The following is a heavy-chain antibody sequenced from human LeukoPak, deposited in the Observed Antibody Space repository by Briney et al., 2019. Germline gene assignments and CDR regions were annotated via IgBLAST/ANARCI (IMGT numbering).Heavy chain of an antibody. CDR3: AKVTYSGYDRRFDY. V-gene: IGHV3-23*01. CDR1: GLTFSNYA. CDR2: ISGSGGST. Sequence: GGSLRLSRAASGLTFSNYAMSWVRQAPGKGLEWVSAISGSGGSTYYADSVKGRFTISRDNSKNTLYLQMNSLRAEDTAVYYCAKVTYSGYDRRFDYWGQGTLVTVSS. J-gene: IGHJ4*02. D-gene: IGHD5-12*01.